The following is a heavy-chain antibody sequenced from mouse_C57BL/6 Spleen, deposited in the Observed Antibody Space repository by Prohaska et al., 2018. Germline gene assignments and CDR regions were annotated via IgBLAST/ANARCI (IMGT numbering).Heavy chain of an antibody. CDR1: GFTFSGFW. Sequence: EVQLFETGGGLVKPGGSRGLSCDGSGFTFSGFWMSWVRQTPGKTLQWIGDINSDGSAINYEAAIKDRFTIFRDNDKSTLYLQMSNVRSEDTATYFCMRYGNYWYFDVWGTGTTVTVSS. J-gene: IGHJ1*03. V-gene: IGHV11-2*01. CDR3: MRYGNYWYFDV. D-gene: IGHD2-1*01. CDR2: INSDGSAI.